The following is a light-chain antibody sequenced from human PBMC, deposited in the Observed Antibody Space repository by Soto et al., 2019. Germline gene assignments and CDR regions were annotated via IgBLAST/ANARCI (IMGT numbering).Light chain of an antibody. CDR3: QQFNSYPT. Sequence: AIQLTQSPSSLSASVGDRVTITCRASQGISSALAWYQQKPGKAPKLLIYDASSLDSGVPSRFSGSGSGTDFTLTISSLQPEDFATYYCQQFNSYPTFGGGTKVEIK. CDR1: QGISSA. J-gene: IGKJ4*01. V-gene: IGKV1-13*02. CDR2: DAS.